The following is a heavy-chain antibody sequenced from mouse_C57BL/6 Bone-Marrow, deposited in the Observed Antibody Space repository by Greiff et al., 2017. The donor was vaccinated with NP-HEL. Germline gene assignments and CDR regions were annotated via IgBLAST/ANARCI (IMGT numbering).Heavy chain of an antibody. CDR3: AKERDDYDVAWFAY. CDR2: IWGDGST. J-gene: IGHJ3*01. D-gene: IGHD2-4*01. CDR1: GFSLTSYG. Sequence: VQVVESGPGLVAPSQSLSITCTVSGFSLTSYGVSWVRQPPGKGLEWLGVIWGDGSTNYHSALISRLSISKDNSKSQVFLKLNSLQTDDTATYYCAKERDDYDVAWFAYWGQGTLVTVSA. V-gene: IGHV2-3*01.